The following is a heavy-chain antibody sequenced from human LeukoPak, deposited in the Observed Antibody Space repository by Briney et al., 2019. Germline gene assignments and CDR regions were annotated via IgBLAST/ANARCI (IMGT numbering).Heavy chain of an antibody. J-gene: IGHJ5*02. CDR1: GSSMSSNY. Sequence: SETLSLTSTVSGSSMSSNYWSWIRQPPGKGLEWIGYIYYSGSTNYNPSLKSRVTISVDTSKNQFSLKLSSVTTADTAVYYCARVYSSSWYWFDPWGQGTLVTVSS. V-gene: IGHV4-59*01. CDR3: ARVYSSSWYWFDP. D-gene: IGHD6-13*01. CDR2: IYYSGST.